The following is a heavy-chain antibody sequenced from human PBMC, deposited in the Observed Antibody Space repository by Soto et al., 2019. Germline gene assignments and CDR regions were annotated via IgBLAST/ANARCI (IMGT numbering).Heavy chain of an antibody. V-gene: IGHV1-3*01. J-gene: IGHJ6*02. D-gene: IGHD2-15*01. CDR2: INAGNGNT. CDR1: GYTFTSYA. CDR3: ARVEYCSGRWGCYYGMDV. Sequence: ASVKVSCKASGYTFTSYAMHWVRRAPGQRLEWMGWINAGNGNTKYSQKFQGRVTITRDTSASTAYMELSSLRSEDTAVYYCARVEYCSGRWGCYYGMDVWGQGTTVTVSS.